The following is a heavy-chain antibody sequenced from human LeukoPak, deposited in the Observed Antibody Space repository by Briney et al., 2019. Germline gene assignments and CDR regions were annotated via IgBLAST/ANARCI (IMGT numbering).Heavy chain of an antibody. CDR3: ARANYDFWSGSTLYYFDY. D-gene: IGHD3-3*01. Sequence: ASVKVSCKASGYTFTSYDINWVRQASGQGLEWMGCMNPNSGKTVSAQKFQGRATMTRNTSISTAYMELSSLRSEDTAVYYCARANYDFWSGSTLYYFDYWGQGTLVTVSS. V-gene: IGHV1-8*01. CDR2: MNPNSGKT. J-gene: IGHJ4*02. CDR1: GYTFTSYD.